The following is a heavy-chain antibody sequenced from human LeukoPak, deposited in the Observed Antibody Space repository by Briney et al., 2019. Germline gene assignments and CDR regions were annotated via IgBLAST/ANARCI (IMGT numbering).Heavy chain of an antibody. CDR1: GGTFSSYA. J-gene: IGHJ6*02. V-gene: IGHV1-69*05. CDR3: ASSGYSYGITGYYYYGMDV. CDR2: IIPIFGTA. D-gene: IGHD5-18*01. Sequence: SVMVSCKASGGTFSSYAISWVRQAPGQGLEWMGGIIPIFGTANYAQKFQGRVTITTDESTSTAYMELSSLRSEDTAVYYCASSGYSYGITGYYYYGMDVWGQGTTVTVSS.